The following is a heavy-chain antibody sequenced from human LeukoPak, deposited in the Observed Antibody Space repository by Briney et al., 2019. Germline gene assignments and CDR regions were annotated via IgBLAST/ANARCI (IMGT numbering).Heavy chain of an antibody. CDR1: GFTVSSNY. CDR3: ARVLCSGGSCYDY. D-gene: IGHD2-15*01. Sequence: PGGSLRLSCAASGFTVSSNYMSWVRQAPGKGLEWVSVIYSGGSTYYADSVKGRFTISRDNSKNTLYLQMNSLRAEDTAVYYCARVLCSGGSCYDYWGRGTLVTVSS. V-gene: IGHV3-53*01. CDR2: IYSGGST. J-gene: IGHJ4*02.